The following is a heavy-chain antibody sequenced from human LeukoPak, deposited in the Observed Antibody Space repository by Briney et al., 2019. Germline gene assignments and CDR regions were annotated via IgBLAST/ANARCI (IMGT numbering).Heavy chain of an antibody. D-gene: IGHD5-12*01. V-gene: IGHV4-39*01. CDR1: GGSISSSSFY. J-gene: IGHJ4*02. CDR2: IYYSGST. CDR3: ARLPTITFFDY. Sequence: SETLSLTCTVSGGSISSSSFYWGWIRQPPGRGLEWIGSIYYSGSTSYNPSLKSRVTISVDTSKNQFSLKLSSVTAADTAVYYCARLPTITFFDYWGQGTLVTVPS.